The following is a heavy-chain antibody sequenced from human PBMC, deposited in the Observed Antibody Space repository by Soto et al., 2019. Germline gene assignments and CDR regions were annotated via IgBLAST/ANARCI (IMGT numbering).Heavy chain of an antibody. Sequence: QVQLVESGGGVVQPGRSLRLSCAASGFIFNGYGLHWVRQAPGKGLEWVAMISYDGSNKYYADSVKGRFTISRDNSKNTMYLQMNSLIPEDTAVYYCAREGNGYKYYFDYWGQGTLVTVSS. CDR1: GFIFNGYG. D-gene: IGHD5-12*01. J-gene: IGHJ4*02. V-gene: IGHV3-30*04. CDR2: ISYDGSNK. CDR3: AREGNGYKYYFDY.